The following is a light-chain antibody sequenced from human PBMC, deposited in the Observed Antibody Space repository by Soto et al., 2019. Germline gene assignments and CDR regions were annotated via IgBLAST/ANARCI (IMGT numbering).Light chain of an antibody. J-gene: IGKJ4*01. V-gene: IGKV3-11*01. CDR2: DAS. CDR1: QSVSSY. CDR3: QQRTKWPLT. Sequence: EIVLTQSPATLSLSPGERATLSCRASQSVSSYLAWSQQQPGQAPRLLIYDASNRATGIPARFSGSGSGTAFTLSISSLEPEDFAIYYCQQRTKWPLTFGGGTKVELK.